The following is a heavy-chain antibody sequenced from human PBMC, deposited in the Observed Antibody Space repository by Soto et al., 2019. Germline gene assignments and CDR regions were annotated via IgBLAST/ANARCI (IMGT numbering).Heavy chain of an antibody. Sequence: QVQLVESGGGVVQPGRSLRLSCAASGFTFSSYGMHWVRQAPGKGLEWVAVISYDGSNKYYADSVKGRFTISRDNSTNKLYVQINGLRAEDTAGYYCAKERVGWSGPIFGGFDCWGQGTLVTVSS. CDR1: GFTFSSYG. J-gene: IGHJ4*02. D-gene: IGHD3-3*01. CDR3: AKERVGWSGPIFGGFDC. CDR2: ISYDGSNK. V-gene: IGHV3-30*18.